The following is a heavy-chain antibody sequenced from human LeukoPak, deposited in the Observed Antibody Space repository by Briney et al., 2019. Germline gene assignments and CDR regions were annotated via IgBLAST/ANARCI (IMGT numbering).Heavy chain of an antibody. CDR2: STPIFGTR. Sequence: SVKVSCKASGGTFSSYIISWVRQAPGQGLEWMGGSTPIFGTRNYAQKFQGRVTITADKSTSTAYMELSSLRSEDTAVYYCARDNPTGYYDSSGYPGDYWGQGTLVTVSS. D-gene: IGHD3-22*01. CDR1: GGTFSSYI. CDR3: ARDNPTGYYDSSGYPGDY. V-gene: IGHV1-69*06. J-gene: IGHJ4*02.